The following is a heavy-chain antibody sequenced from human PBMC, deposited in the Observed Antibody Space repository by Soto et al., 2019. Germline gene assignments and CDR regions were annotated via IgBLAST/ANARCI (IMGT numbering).Heavy chain of an antibody. CDR2: INSDGSST. D-gene: IGHD2-2*02. Sequence: GESLKISCAASGFTFSSYWMHWVRQAPGKGLVWVSRINSDGSSTSYADSVKGRFTISRDNAKNTLYLQMNSLRAEDTAVYYCARLYCSSTSCHTDDAFDIWGQGTMVTVSS. CDR3: ARLYCSSTSCHTDDAFDI. CDR1: GFTFSSYW. V-gene: IGHV3-74*01. J-gene: IGHJ3*02.